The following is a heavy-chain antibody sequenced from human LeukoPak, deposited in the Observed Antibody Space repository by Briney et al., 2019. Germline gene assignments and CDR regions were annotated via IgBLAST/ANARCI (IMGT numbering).Heavy chain of an antibody. Sequence: SETLSLTXTVSGGSISSYYWSWIRQPPGKGLEWIGYIYYSGSTNYNPPLKSRVTISVDTSKNQFSLKLSSVTAADTAVYYCTTLKLGTMVRGDRNWFDPWGQGTLVTVSS. V-gene: IGHV4-59*01. D-gene: IGHD3-10*01. CDR2: IYYSGST. CDR3: TTLKLGTMVRGDRNWFDP. CDR1: GGSISSYY. J-gene: IGHJ5*02.